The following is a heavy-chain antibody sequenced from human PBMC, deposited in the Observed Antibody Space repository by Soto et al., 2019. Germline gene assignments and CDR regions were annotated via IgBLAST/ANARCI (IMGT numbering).Heavy chain of an antibody. J-gene: IGHJ4*03. CDR3: ARVRAYMDGFPFDT. V-gene: IGHV4-59*12. CDR2: VHYSGSS. D-gene: IGHD3-10*01. CDR1: SGSISGYY. Sequence: SSETLSLTCTVSSGSISGYYWSWMRQPPGRGLERIGSVHYSGSSSYNPSLKSRVTISLDTSGNQFSLNLRSVTAADTAVYYCARVRAYMDGFPFDTWGRGTLVTVSS.